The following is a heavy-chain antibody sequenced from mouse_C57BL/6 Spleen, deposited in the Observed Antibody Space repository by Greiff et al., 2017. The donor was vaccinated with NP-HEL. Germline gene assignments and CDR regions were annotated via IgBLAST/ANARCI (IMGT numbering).Heavy chain of an antibody. J-gene: IGHJ4*01. V-gene: IGHV1-55*01. D-gene: IGHD1-1*01. CDR1: GYTFTSYW. Sequence: QVQLQQPGAELVKPGASVKMSCKASGYTFTSYWITWVKQRPGQGLEWIGDLYPGSGSTNYNEKFKSKATLTVDTSSSTAYMQLSSLTSEDSAVYYCARRYYGSSYGYAMDYWGQGTSVTVSS. CDR2: LYPGSGST. CDR3: ARRYYGSSYGYAMDY.